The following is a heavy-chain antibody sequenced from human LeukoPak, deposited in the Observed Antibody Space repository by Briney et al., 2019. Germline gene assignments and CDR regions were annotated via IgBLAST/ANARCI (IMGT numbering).Heavy chain of an antibody. CDR2: IYYSGTT. J-gene: IGHJ4*02. CDR1: GGSISNSNYY. V-gene: IGHV4-39*07. CDR3: GRLNLPAVSGAFDY. Sequence: SETLSLTCTVSGGSISNSNYYWGWIRQSPGKGLEWIGSIYYSGTTYDNPSLKSRVTISINTSKNQFSLKLSSVTAADTAVYYCGRLNLPAVSGAFDYWGQGTLVTVSS. D-gene: IGHD2-2*01.